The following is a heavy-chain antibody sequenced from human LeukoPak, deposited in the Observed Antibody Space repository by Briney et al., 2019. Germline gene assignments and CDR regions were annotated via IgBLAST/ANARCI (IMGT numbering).Heavy chain of an antibody. CDR2: IYHSGST. J-gene: IGHJ4*02. Sequence: SQTLSLTCTVSGGSISSGGYYWGWIRQPPGKGLEWIGYIYHSGSTYYNPSLKSRVTISVDRSKNQFSLKLSSVTAADTAVYYCARSPHFRSHNFDYWGQGTLVTVSS. CDR3: ARSPHFRSHNFDY. V-gene: IGHV4-30-2*01. CDR1: GGSISSGGYY. D-gene: IGHD1-26*01.